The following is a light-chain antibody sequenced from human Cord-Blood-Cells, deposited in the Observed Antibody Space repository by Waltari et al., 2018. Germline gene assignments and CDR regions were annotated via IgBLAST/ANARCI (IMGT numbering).Light chain of an antibody. CDR3: NSRDSSGNHWV. V-gene: IGLV3-19*01. CDR1: SLRSYY. CDR2: GKN. J-gene: IGLJ3*02. Sequence: SSELTQDPAVSVALGQTVRITCQGDSLRSYYASWYQQKPGQAPVLVIYGKNNRPSGIPYRFAGSSSGTAASLTITGAQAEDEADYYGNSRDSSGNHWVFGGGTKLTVL.